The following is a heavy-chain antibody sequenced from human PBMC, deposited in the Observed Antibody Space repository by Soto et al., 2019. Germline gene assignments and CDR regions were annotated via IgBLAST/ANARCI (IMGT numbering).Heavy chain of an antibody. Sequence: QVQLVQSGAEVKKPGASVKVSCKASGYTFTSYGISWVRQAPGQGLEWMGWISAYNGNTNYAQKLQGRVTMTTDTSTSTADMELRSLRSDDTAVYYCARESALYYYDSSGWGDYWGQGTLVTVSS. CDR2: ISAYNGNT. CDR1: GYTFTSYG. V-gene: IGHV1-18*01. D-gene: IGHD3-22*01. CDR3: ARESALYYYDSSGWGDY. J-gene: IGHJ4*02.